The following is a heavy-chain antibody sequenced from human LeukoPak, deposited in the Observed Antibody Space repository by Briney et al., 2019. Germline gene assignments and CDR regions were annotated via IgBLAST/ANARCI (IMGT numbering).Heavy chain of an antibody. CDR2: IKPDGSDK. Sequence: PGGSLRLSCAASGFTFSGYWMTWVRQAPGKGLEWVANIKPDGSDKYYVGSVKGRFTISRDNAKNSLYLQMNSLRAEDTALYFCARDDYKLRRYYYGMDVWGQGTTVTVS. J-gene: IGHJ6*02. CDR3: ARDDYKLRRYYYGMDV. D-gene: IGHD3-16*01. V-gene: IGHV3-7*01. CDR1: GFTFSGYW.